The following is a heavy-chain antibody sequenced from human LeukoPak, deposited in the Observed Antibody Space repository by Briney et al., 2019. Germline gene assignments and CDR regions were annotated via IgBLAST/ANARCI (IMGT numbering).Heavy chain of an antibody. J-gene: IGHJ4*02. CDR3: ARGSGTQLVPHSDF. V-gene: IGHV3-53*01. CDR1: GFIVSNSY. Sequence: PGGSLRLSCAASGFIVSNSYMSWVRQAPGKGLEWVSVIYSGGSTFYADSVRGRFSISRDTSKNTVSLQMNSLRAEDTAVYYCARGSGTQLVPHSDFWGQGTLVTVS. D-gene: IGHD6-13*01. CDR2: IYSGGST.